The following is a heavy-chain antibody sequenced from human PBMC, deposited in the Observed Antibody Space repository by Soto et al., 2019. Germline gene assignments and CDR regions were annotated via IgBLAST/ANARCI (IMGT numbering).Heavy chain of an antibody. CDR2: INAGNGNT. J-gene: IGHJ6*02. Sequence: ASVKVSCKASGYTFTSYAMHWLRHAPGQRLEWMGWINAGNGNTKYSQKFQGRVTITRDTSASTAYMELSSLRAEYTAVYYCTRVGGSVSGMDVWGQGTTVTVSS. V-gene: IGHV1-3*01. D-gene: IGHD1-26*01. CDR3: TRVGGSVSGMDV. CDR1: GYTFTSYA.